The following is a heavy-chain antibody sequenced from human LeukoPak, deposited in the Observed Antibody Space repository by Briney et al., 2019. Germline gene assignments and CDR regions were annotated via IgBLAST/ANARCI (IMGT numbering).Heavy chain of an antibody. Sequence: GGSLRLSCAASGFTFSSYSMNWVRQAPGKGLEWVSYISSSSSTIYYADSVKGRFTISRDNAKNSLYLQMNSLRAEDTAVYYCATDIPRGLIPPDNYWGQGTLVTVSS. D-gene: IGHD3-10*01. J-gene: IGHJ4*02. CDR3: ATDIPRGLIPPDNY. V-gene: IGHV3-48*04. CDR2: ISSSSSTI. CDR1: GFTFSSYS.